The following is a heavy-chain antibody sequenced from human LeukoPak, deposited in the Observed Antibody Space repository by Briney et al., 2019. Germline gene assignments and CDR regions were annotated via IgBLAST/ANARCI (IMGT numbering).Heavy chain of an antibody. CDR1: GGSIGWDY. CDR3: AREEYFQDSNGYSYYFHS. V-gene: IGHV4-4*07. J-gene: IGHJ4*02. Sequence: SETLSLTCTVSGGSIGWDYWSWIRQSAGKGLEWIGRIYKSGSTNYNPSFRSRVTMSVDTSRNQFSLSVTSVTAADTAVYYCAREEYFQDSNGYSYYFHSWGQGSLVSVSS. CDR2: IYKSGST. D-gene: IGHD3-22*01.